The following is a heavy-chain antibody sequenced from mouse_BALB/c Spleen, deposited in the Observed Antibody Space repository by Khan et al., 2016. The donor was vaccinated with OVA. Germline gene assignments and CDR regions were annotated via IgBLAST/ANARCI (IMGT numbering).Heavy chain of an antibody. CDR1: GYTFTNYV. Sequence: EVQLQESGPELVKPGASVKMSCKASGYTFTNYVMHWVKQKPGQGLEWIGYINPYNVGTIHNEKFRGKATLTSDKSSSTVYMELSSLTSEDSAVYYCARYASSPYYALDYWGQGTSVTVSS. D-gene: IGHD1-1*01. J-gene: IGHJ4*01. V-gene: IGHV1S136*01. CDR3: ARYASSPYYALDY. CDR2: INPYNVGT.